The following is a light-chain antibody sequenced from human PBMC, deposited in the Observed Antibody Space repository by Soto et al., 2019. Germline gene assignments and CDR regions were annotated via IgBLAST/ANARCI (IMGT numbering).Light chain of an antibody. CDR1: SSNIGAGYD. CDR2: GNI. Sequence: QPVLTQPPSVSGAPGQRVTISCTGSSSNIGAGYDVHWYQQLPGTAPKLLIYGNINRPSGVPDRFSGSKSGTSASLAITGLQAEDEADYYCQSYDSSLSGREVFGGGTQLTVL. J-gene: IGLJ2*01. CDR3: QSYDSSLSGREV. V-gene: IGLV1-40*01.